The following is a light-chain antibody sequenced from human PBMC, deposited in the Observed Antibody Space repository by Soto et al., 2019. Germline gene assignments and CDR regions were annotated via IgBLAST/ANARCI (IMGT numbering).Light chain of an antibody. CDR2: EVS. CDR1: SSHVGGYNY. CDR3: SSYAGSNNVV. J-gene: IGLJ2*01. V-gene: IGLV2-8*01. Sequence: QSVLTQPPSASGSPGQSVTISCTGTSSHVGGYNYVSWYQQHPGKAPKLMIYEVSKRPSGVPDRFSGSKSGNTASLTVSGLQAEDEADYYCSSYAGSNNVVFGGGTKLTVL.